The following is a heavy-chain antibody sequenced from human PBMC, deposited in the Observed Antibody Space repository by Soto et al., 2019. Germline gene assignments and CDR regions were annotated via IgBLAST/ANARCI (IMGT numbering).Heavy chain of an antibody. CDR1: GGSVSSGSYY. CDR2: IYYSGST. CDR3: ATPSTTMVRGVDYYYYYGMDV. J-gene: IGHJ6*02. V-gene: IGHV4-31*03. D-gene: IGHD3-10*01. Sequence: SETLSLTCTVSGGSVSSGSYYWSWIRQHPGKGLEWIGYIYYSGSTYYNPSLKSRVTISVDTSKNQFSLKLSSVTAADTAVYYCATPSTTMVRGVDYYYYYGMDVWGQGTTVTVSS.